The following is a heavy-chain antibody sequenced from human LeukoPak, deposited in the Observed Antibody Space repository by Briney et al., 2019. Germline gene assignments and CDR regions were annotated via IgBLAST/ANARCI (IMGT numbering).Heavy chain of an antibody. CDR1: GFTFSKYD. V-gene: IGHV3-23*01. CDR3: ARGEAGEDY. Sequence: GGSLRLSCAASGFTFSKYDLSWVRQAPGKGLECVSAIDRGVGSTYYADSVKGRFTISRDNSKNTLYLQTNSLRAEDTAVYYCARGEAGEDYWGQGTLVTVSS. CDR2: IDRGVGST. D-gene: IGHD1-26*01. J-gene: IGHJ4*02.